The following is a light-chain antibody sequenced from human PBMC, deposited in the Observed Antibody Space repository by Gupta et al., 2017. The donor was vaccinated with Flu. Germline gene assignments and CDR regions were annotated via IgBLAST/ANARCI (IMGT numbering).Light chain of an antibody. CDR1: QSISVW. V-gene: IGKV1-5*03. J-gene: IGKJ4*01. CDR3: QQDSSYPNS. CDR2: KTY. Sequence: DIQLTQSPSTLSASVGDRVTITCRASQSISVWLAWYQQKPGKSPHVLIYKTYTLQNGVPPRFSGSGSGTEFTLTISSLQPDDFATYYCQQDSSYPNSFGRGTKLEIK.